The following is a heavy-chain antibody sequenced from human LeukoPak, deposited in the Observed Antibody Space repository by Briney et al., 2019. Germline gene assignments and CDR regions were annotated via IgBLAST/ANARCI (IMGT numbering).Heavy chain of an antibody. CDR1: GFTFSSYS. D-gene: IGHD6-13*01. J-gene: IGHJ4*02. Sequence: GGSLRLSCAASGFTFSSYSMNWVRQAPGKGLEWVSSISSSSSYIYYADSVKGRFTISRDNAKNSLYLQMDSLRAKDTAVYYCARVVGIAAAGPEDYWGQGTLVTVSS. CDR2: ISSSSSYI. CDR3: ARVVGIAAAGPEDY. V-gene: IGHV3-21*01.